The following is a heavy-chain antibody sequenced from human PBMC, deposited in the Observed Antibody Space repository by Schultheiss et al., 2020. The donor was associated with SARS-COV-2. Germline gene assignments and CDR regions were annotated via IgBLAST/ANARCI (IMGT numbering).Heavy chain of an antibody. CDR1: GFTVSSNY. J-gene: IGHJ4*02. D-gene: IGHD5-18*01. V-gene: IGHV3-53*01. CDR3: AKASGTAIRFDY. Sequence: GGSLRLSCAASGFTVSSNYMSWVRQAPGKGLEWVSVIYSGGSTYYADSVKGRFTISRDNSKNTPYLQMNSLRAEDTAVYYCAKASGTAIRFDYWGQGTLVTVSS. CDR2: IYSGGST.